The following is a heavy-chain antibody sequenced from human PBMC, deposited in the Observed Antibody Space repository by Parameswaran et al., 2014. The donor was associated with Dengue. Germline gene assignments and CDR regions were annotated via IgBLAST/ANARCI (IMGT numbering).Heavy chain of an antibody. Sequence: WVRQAPGQGLEWMGLVDPEDGETIYAEKFQGRVTITADTSTDTAYMELSSLRSEDTAVYYCAIINYGGNSSYWGQGTLVTVSS. CDR3: AIINYGGNSSY. J-gene: IGHJ4*02. D-gene: IGHD4-23*01. V-gene: IGHV1-69-2*01. CDR2: VDPEDGET.